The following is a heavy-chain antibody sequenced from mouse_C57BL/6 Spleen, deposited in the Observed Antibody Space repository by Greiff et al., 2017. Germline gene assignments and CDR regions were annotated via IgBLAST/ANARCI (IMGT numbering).Heavy chain of an antibody. CDR2: IDPENGDT. CDR1: GLNIQDDH. V-gene: IGHV14-4*01. D-gene: IGHD1-1*01. Sequence: VQLQQSGAELVRPGASVKLSCTASGLNIQDDHMHWVKQRPEQGLEWIGWIDPENGDTEYASKFQGKATITADPSSNPAYLQLSSLTSEDTAVYYCTTPLYYGSSYGFAYWGQGTLVTVSA. J-gene: IGHJ3*01. CDR3: TTPLYYGSSYGFAY.